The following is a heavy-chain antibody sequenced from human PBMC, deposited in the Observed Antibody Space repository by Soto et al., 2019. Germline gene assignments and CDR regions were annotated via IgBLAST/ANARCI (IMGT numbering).Heavy chain of an antibody. V-gene: IGHV1-46*01. CDR2: INPSGGST. Sequence: GASVKVSCKASGYTFTSYYMHWVRQAPGQGLEWMGIINPSGGSTSYAQKFQGSVTMTRDTSTSTVYMELSSLRSEDTAVYYCARAHGDYYFDYWGQGTLVTVSS. J-gene: IGHJ4*01. CDR3: ARAHGDYYFDY. CDR1: GYTFTSYY. D-gene: IGHD4-17*01.